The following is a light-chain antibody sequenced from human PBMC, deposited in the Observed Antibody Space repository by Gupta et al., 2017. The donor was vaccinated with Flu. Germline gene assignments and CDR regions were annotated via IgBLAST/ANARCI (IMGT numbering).Light chain of an antibody. CDR3: YTYDEKHIWV. CDR2: GVT. J-gene: IGLJ3*02. Sequence: QSALTQPASVSGSAGQSVTIACTGTTFNLPNYEFVSWYQHHPGKAPKLIIPGVTKRPAGVSNRFSGSRSGRTTSLTISGRQGEEEANYYSYTYDEKHIWVLGGGTKGTVL. V-gene: IGLV2-23*02. CDR1: TFNLPNYEF.